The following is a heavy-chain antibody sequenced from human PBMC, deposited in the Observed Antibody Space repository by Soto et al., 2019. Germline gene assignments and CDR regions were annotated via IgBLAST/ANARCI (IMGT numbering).Heavy chain of an antibody. CDR2: VYTVGST. J-gene: IGHJ4*02. Sequence: PSDTLSLTCTVSGGSLSNYYWSWIRQPAGKGLEWLGRVYTVGSTNYNPSLKSRVTMSIDTSKNQFSLRLTSVTAADTAVYFCARSPQTHSYAQFDSWGQGSLVTSPQ. CDR3: ARSPQTHSYAQFDS. D-gene: IGHD3-16*01. V-gene: IGHV4-4*07. CDR1: GGSLSNYY.